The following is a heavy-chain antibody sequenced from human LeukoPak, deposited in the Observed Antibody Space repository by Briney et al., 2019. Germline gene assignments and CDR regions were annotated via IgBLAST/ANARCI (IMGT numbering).Heavy chain of an antibody. CDR3: AKTGIQLWSVDY. CDR2: ISGSGGST. V-gene: IGHV3-23*01. CDR1: GFTFSSYA. J-gene: IGHJ4*02. Sequence: PGGSLRLSCAASGFTFSSYAMSWVRQAPGKGLEWVSAISGSGGSTYYADSVKGRFTVSRDNSKNTLYLQMNSLRAEDTAVYYCAKTGIQLWSVDYWGQGTLVTVSS. D-gene: IGHD5-18*01.